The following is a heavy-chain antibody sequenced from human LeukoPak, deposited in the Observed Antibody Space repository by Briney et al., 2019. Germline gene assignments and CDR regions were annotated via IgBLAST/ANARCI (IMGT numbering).Heavy chain of an antibody. D-gene: IGHD4-11*01. CDR3: ANSPDYFDY. CDR1: GFMFSTYA. Sequence: GKSLRLSCAASGFMFSTYAMHWVRQAPGKGLEWVAVISSDAKNEYYADSVKGRFSISRDNSKNTLYLQMNSLRAEDTAVYYCANSPDYFDYWGQGTLVTVSS. J-gene: IGHJ4*02. V-gene: IGHV3-30*04. CDR2: ISSDAKNE.